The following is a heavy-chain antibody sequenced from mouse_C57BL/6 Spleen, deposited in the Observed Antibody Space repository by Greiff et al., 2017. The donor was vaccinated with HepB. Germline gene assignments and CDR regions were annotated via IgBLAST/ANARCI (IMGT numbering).Heavy chain of an antibody. CDR1: GYTFTSYW. Sequence: QVQLQQPGAELVKPGASVKLSCKASGYTFTSYWMHWVKQRPGQGLEWIGMIHPNSGSTNYNEKFKSKATLTVDKSSSTAYMQLSSLTSEDSAVYYCARKTMITPYYAIDYWGQGTSVTVSS. V-gene: IGHV1-64*01. J-gene: IGHJ4*01. D-gene: IGHD2-4*01. CDR2: IHPNSGST. CDR3: ARKTMITPYYAIDY.